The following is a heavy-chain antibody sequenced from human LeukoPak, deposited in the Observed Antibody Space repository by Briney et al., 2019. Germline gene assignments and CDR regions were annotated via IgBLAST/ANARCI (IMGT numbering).Heavy chain of an antibody. J-gene: IGHJ4*02. Sequence: SETLSLTCSVSGASINSYYWNWIRQSPGKGLEWLGNIHYRGTTNYNPSLKSRVTLSLDSSKSQFALKVTSVTAADTAVYYCARDEFGDFQGIDYWGQGTRVTVSS. CDR1: GASINSYY. D-gene: IGHD4-17*01. CDR2: IHYRGTT. CDR3: ARDEFGDFQGIDY. V-gene: IGHV4-59*13.